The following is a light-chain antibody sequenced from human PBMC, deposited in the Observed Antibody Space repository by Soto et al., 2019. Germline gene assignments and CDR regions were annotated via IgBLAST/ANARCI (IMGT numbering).Light chain of an antibody. CDR1: QSMSSY. CDR3: PQSYSTPLT. J-gene: IGKJ4*01. Sequence: DIQMTQSPSSLSASVGDRVTITCRASQSMSSYLNWYQQKPGKAPKLLIYAASSLQSGVPSRFSGSGSGTDFTLTISSLQPEDFATYYCPQSYSTPLTVGRGTKVEIK. V-gene: IGKV1-39*01. CDR2: AAS.